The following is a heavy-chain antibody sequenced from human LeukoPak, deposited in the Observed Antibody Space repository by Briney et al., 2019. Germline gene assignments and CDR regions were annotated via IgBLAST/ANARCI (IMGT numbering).Heavy chain of an antibody. V-gene: IGHV1-69*13. CDR2: IISIFGTA. D-gene: IGHD3-10*01. J-gene: IGHJ6*02. CDR3: ARGHYGSGSYYDYYYYGMDV. Sequence: SVKVSCKASGGTFSSYAISWVRQAPGQGLEWMGGIISIFGTANYAQKFQGRVTITADESTSTAYMELSSLRSEDTAVYYCARGHYGSGSYYDYYYYGMDVWGQGTTVTVSS. CDR1: GGTFSSYA.